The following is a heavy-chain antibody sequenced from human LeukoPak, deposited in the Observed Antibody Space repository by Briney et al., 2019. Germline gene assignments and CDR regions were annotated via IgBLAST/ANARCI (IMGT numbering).Heavy chain of an antibody. D-gene: IGHD1-26*01. Sequence: SETLSLTCTVSGGSISSGSYYWSWIRQPAGKGLEWIGHIYTSGSTNYNPSLKSRVTISVDTSKNQFSLKLSSVTAADTAVYYCARGLGGRHFDYWGQGTLVTVSS. CDR1: GGSISSGSYY. V-gene: IGHV4-61*09. CDR2: IYTSGST. CDR3: ARGLGGRHFDY. J-gene: IGHJ4*02.